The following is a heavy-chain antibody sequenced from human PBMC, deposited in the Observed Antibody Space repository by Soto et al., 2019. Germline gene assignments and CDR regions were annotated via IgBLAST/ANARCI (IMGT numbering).Heavy chain of an antibody. CDR1: GYTFTSYG. D-gene: IGHD6-13*01. J-gene: IGHJ4*02. CDR2: ISAYNGNT. V-gene: IGHV1-18*01. CDR3: ARVAGIAAAGDYFDY. Sequence: GASVKVFCKASGYTFTSYGISWVRQAPGQGLEWMGWISAYNGNTNYAQKLQGRVTMTTDTSTSTAYMELRSLRSDDTAVYYCARVAGIAAAGDYFDYWGQGTLVTVSS.